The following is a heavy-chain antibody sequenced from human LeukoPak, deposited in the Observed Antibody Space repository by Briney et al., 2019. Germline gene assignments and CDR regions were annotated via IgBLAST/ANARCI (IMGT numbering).Heavy chain of an antibody. D-gene: IGHD1-26*01. CDR2: ISAYNGNT. CDR1: GYTFTSYG. Sequence: ASVKVSCKASGYTFTSYGISWVRQAPGQGLEWMGWISAYNGNTNYAQKLQGRVTMTTDTSTSTAYMELRSLRSDDTAVYYCARDVYGDIVGATPFLYWGQGTPVTVSS. V-gene: IGHV1-18*01. J-gene: IGHJ4*02. CDR3: ARDVYGDIVGATPFLY.